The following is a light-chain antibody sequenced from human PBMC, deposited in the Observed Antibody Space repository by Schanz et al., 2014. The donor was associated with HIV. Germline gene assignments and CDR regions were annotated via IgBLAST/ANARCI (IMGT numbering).Light chain of an antibody. Sequence: QAVVTQESSLTVSPGGTVTLTCGSSTGAVTSGHYAYWFQQKPGQAPRTLIHDTNNRHSWTPARFSGSLLGGKAALTLSGAQPEDEADYYCLLSYSGARQVVFGGGTKLTVL. CDR1: TGAVTSGHY. CDR2: DTN. V-gene: IGLV7-46*01. J-gene: IGLJ2*01. CDR3: LLSYSGARQVV.